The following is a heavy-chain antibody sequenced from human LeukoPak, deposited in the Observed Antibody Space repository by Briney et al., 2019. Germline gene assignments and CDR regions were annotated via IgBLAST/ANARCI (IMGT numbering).Heavy chain of an antibody. J-gene: IGHJ3*02. CDR2: IIPIFGTA. D-gene: IGHD5-18*01. CDR3: ARRGGGGYSYGYDAFDI. CDR1: GGTFSSYA. V-gene: IGHV1-69*05. Sequence: SVKVSCKASGGTFSSYAISWVRQAPGQGLEWMGRIIPIFGTANYAEKFQGRVTITTDESTSTAYMELSSLRSEDTAVYYCARRGGGGYSYGYDAFDIWGQGTMVTVSS.